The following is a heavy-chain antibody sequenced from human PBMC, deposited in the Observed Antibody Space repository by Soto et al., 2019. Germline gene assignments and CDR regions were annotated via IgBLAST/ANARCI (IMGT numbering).Heavy chain of an antibody. CDR1: GYTFTSYG. CDR2: ISAYNGNT. V-gene: IGHV1-18*01. Sequence: QVQLVQSGAEVKKPGASVKVSCKASGYTFTSYGISWVRQAPGQGLEWMGWISAYNGNTNYAQKLQGRVTMTTDASTSTAYMELRSLRSDDTAVYYCARDVMVDSSSWYFDYWGQGTLVTVSS. D-gene: IGHD6-13*01. CDR3: ARDVMVDSSSWYFDY. J-gene: IGHJ4*02.